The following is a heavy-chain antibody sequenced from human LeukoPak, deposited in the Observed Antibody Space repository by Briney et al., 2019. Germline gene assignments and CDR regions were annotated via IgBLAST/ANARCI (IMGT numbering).Heavy chain of an antibody. CDR3: ARGTTGAYFGTPPYFDY. V-gene: IGHV4-59*01. CDR2: IYYSGST. D-gene: IGHD7-27*01. CDR1: GASINGYY. Sequence: SEPLSLTCSVSGASINGYYWSWIRQPPGKGLECIGYIYYSGSTNFNPSFESRVTISLDTSRNQFSLRLRSVTAADTAVYFCARGTTGAYFGTPPYFDYWGQGSLVTVSS. J-gene: IGHJ4*02.